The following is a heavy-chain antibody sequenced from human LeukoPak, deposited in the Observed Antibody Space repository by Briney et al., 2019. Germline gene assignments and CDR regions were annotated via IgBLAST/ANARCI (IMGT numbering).Heavy chain of an antibody. D-gene: IGHD3-3*01. CDR2: IYYSGST. J-gene: IGHJ3*02. CDR3: ARTYDYDFWSDDAFDI. Sequence: SETLSLTCTVSGGSISSSSYYWGWIRQPPGKGLEWIGSIYYSGSTYYNPSLKSRVTISVDTSKNQFSLKLSSVTAADTAVYYCARTYDYDFWSDDAFDIWGQGTMVTVSS. V-gene: IGHV4-39*01. CDR1: GGSISSSSYY.